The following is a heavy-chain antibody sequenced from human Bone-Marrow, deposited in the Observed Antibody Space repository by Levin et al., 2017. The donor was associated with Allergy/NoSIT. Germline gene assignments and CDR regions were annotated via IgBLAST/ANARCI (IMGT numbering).Heavy chain of an antibody. CDR1: GFTFSSYG. J-gene: IGHJ4*02. D-gene: IGHD3-10*01. CDR2: IWYDGSKT. Sequence: PGGSLRLSCAASGFTFSSYGMHWVRQAPGKGLEWVAFIWYDGSKTYYADSVKGRITISRDNSKNTLYLQMNSLRAEDTAVFYCARDGSGSSHYFDYWGQGTLVTVSS. V-gene: IGHV3-33*01. CDR3: ARDGSGSSHYFDY.